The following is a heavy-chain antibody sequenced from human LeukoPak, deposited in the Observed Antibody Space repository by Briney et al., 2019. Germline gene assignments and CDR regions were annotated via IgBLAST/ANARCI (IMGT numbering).Heavy chain of an antibody. D-gene: IGHD5-18*01. CDR1: GFTFNSYS. J-gene: IGHJ4*02. CDR3: ARDAGYGYDRFDY. CDR2: ISGSNSYI. V-gene: IGHV3-21*01. Sequence: PGGSLRLSCAASGFTFNSYSMNWVRQAPGKGLEWVSSISGSNSYIYYADSMKGRFTISRDNAKNSLYLQMNRLGVEDTAVYYCARDAGYGYDRFDYWGQGTQVTVSS.